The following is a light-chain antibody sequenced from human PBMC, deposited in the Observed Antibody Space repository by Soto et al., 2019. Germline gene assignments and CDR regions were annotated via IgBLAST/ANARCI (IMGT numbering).Light chain of an antibody. V-gene: IGKV1-5*01. CDR3: QQYNTFWT. Sequence: DIQMTQSPSTLSASVGDRVTITCRASQTISSWLAWYQQKPGKAPKLLIYDVSSLESGVPSRFSGSGSGTEFTLTISSLQPDDSATYYRQQYNTFWTFGQGTKVDI. CDR2: DVS. CDR1: QTISSW. J-gene: IGKJ1*01.